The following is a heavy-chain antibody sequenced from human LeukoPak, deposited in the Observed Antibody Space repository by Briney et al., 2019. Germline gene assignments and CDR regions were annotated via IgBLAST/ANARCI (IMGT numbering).Heavy chain of an antibody. D-gene: IGHD2-15*01. CDR3: TTSYSSAFDI. CDR2: IKSKTDGGTT. J-gene: IGHJ3*02. Sequence: SLXXXXXASGFTXSSYAMSWVRQAPGKGLEWVGRIKSKTDGGTTDYAAPVKGRFTISRDDSKNTLYLQMNSLKTEDTAVYYCTTSYSSAFDIWGQGTMVTVSS. V-gene: IGHV3-15*01. CDR1: GFTXSSYA.